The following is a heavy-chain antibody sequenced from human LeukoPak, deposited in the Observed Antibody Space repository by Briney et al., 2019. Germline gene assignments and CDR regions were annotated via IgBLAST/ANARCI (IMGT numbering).Heavy chain of an antibody. CDR1: GFTFSSYA. V-gene: IGHV3-23*03. Sequence: PGGSLRLSCAASGFTFSSYAMSWVRQAPGKGLEWVSVIYSGGSTYYADSVKGRFTISRDNSKNTLYLQMNSLRAEDTAVYYCANYDFWSGYYNYWGQGTLVTVSS. CDR2: IYSGGST. CDR3: ANYDFWSGYYNY. J-gene: IGHJ4*02. D-gene: IGHD3-3*01.